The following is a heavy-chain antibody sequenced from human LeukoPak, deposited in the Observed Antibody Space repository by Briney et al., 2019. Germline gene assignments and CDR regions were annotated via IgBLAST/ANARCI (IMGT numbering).Heavy chain of an antibody. Sequence: SETLSLTCTVSGGSISSYYWSWIRQPPGKGLEWIGYIYYSGSTSYNPSLKSRVTISVDTSKNQFSLKLSSVTAADTAVYYCARDRIWAGNQYYYYYGMDVWGQGTTVTVSS. J-gene: IGHJ6*02. CDR3: ARDRIWAGNQYYYYYGMDV. D-gene: IGHD4-23*01. CDR1: GGSISSYY. V-gene: IGHV4-59*01. CDR2: IYYSGST.